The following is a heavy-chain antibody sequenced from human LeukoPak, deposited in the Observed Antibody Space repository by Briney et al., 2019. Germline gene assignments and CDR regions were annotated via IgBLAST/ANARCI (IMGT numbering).Heavy chain of an antibody. CDR1: GFTFSDYY. D-gene: IGHD5-18*01. CDR3: ARSTGYSYGYRLDY. J-gene: IGHJ4*02. Sequence: GGSLRLSCAASGFTFSDYYMSWIRQAPGKGLEWVSYISNSSSYTNYADSVKGRFTISRDNAKNSLYLQMNSLRAEDTAVYYCARSTGYSYGYRLDYWGQGTLVTVSS. V-gene: IGHV3-11*06. CDR2: ISNSSSYT.